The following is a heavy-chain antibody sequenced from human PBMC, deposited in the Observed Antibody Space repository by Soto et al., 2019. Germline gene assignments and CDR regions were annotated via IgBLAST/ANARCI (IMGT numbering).Heavy chain of an antibody. CDR1: GHSFTDYW. CDR2: IYPGDSDT. Sequence: GESLKISCKASGHSFTDYWIGWVRQMLGKGLEWMGIIYPGDSDTRYSPSFQGQVTISADKSISTAYLQWSSLKASDTAMYYCARRTNGDYSANYYGMDVWGQGTTVTVSS. J-gene: IGHJ6*02. D-gene: IGHD4-17*01. CDR3: ARRTNGDYSANYYGMDV. V-gene: IGHV5-51*01.